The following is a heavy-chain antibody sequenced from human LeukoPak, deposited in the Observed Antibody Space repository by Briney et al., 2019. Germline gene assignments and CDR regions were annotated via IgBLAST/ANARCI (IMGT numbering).Heavy chain of an antibody. D-gene: IGHD2/OR15-2a*01. CDR3: ARLRRNIANH. Sequence: SETLSLMCTASGDSISSSSYYWGWIRQPPGKGLEWIGSIYYSGSTYYNPSLKSRVTVSVDTSKNQFSLKLSSVTAADTAVYYCARLRRNIANHWGLGTLVTVSS. CDR1: GDSISSSSYY. V-gene: IGHV4-39*01. J-gene: IGHJ5*02. CDR2: IYYSGST.